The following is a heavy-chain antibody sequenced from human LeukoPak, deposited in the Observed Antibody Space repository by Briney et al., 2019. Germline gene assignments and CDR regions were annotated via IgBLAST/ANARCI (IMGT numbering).Heavy chain of an antibody. V-gene: IGHV3-48*01. Sequence: GGSLRLSCVASGFTFSSYSMYWVRQAPGRGLEWVSHINRRGSPTYYADSVKGRFTISRDYATNSLFLQMSSLRAEDTAVYYCVRDPDALDYWGQGTLVTVSS. CDR1: GFTFSSYS. J-gene: IGHJ4*02. CDR3: VRDPDALDY. CDR2: INRRGSPT.